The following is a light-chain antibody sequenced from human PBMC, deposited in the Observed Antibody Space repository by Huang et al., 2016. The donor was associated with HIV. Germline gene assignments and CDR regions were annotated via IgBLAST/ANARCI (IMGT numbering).Light chain of an antibody. CDR2: NTS. Sequence: DIRMTQSPSSLSASVGDIVTITCRASQDIDNILNWYQQRPGKAPKLLIYNTSKLQSGVPSRFNGTGSETDFALTITNLQPEDVATYFCQQSYTFTFTFGPGT. CDR3: QQSYTFTFT. V-gene: IGKV1-39*01. J-gene: IGKJ3*01. CDR1: QDIDNI.